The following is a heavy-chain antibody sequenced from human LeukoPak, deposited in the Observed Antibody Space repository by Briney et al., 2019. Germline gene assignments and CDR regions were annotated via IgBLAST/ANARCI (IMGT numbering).Heavy chain of an antibody. Sequence: ASVKVSCKASGYTFTSYGISWVRQAPGQGLEWMGWISAYNGNTNYAQKLQGRVTMTTDTSTSTAYMELRSLRSDDTAVYYCAREPMYDFWSGYYTSYGMDVWGQGTTVTASS. CDR2: ISAYNGNT. D-gene: IGHD3-3*01. CDR1: GYTFTSYG. CDR3: AREPMYDFWSGYYTSYGMDV. J-gene: IGHJ6*02. V-gene: IGHV1-18*01.